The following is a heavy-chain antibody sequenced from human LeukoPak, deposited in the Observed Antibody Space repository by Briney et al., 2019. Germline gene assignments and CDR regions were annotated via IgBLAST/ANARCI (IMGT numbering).Heavy chain of an antibody. D-gene: IGHD2-2*01. V-gene: IGHV3-74*01. Sequence: GGSLRLSCAASGFTFSSYWMHWVRQAPGKGLVWVSRINSDGSSTSYADSVKGRFTISRDNAKNTLYLQMNSLRAEDTAVYYCARGHIVVVPAASYMDVWGKGTTVTISS. J-gene: IGHJ6*03. CDR3: ARGHIVVVPAASYMDV. CDR1: GFTFSSYW. CDR2: INSDGSST.